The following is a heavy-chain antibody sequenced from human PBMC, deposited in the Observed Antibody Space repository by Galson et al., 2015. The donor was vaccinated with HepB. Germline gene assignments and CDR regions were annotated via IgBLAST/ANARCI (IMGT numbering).Heavy chain of an antibody. Sequence: SLRLSCAASGFTFSDYWMYWARQAPGKGLDWVSRIKSDGSDTYYADSVNGRFTISRDDGKNTLFLQMNSLRAEDTAVYYCAVRGGSWGQGTLVTVSS. D-gene: IGHD3-16*01. CDR2: IKSDGSDT. CDR1: GFTFSDYW. V-gene: IGHV3-74*01. J-gene: IGHJ4*02. CDR3: AVRGGS.